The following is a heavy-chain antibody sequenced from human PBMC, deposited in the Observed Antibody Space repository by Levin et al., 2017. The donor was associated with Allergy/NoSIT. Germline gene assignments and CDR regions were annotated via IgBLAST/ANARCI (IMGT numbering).Heavy chain of an antibody. CDR1: GYTFIGYY. CDR2: INPNSGGT. J-gene: IGHJ5*02. CDR3: AREGTGSLSSFPS. D-gene: IGHD3-10*01. Sequence: ASVKVSCKASGYTFIGYYIHWVRQAPGQGLEWMGRINPNSGGTNFAQMFQGRVTMTRDTSISTAYMELNRLRSDDTAVYYCAREGTGSLSSFPSWGQGTLVTVSS. V-gene: IGHV1-2*06.